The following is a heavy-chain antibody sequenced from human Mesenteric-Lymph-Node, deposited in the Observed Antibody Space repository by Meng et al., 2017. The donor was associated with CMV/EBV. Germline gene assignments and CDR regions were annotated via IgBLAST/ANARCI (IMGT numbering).Heavy chain of an antibody. V-gene: IGHV3-48*04. CDR2: ISSGSGTI. Sequence: GESLKISCAASGFTFSSYSMNWVRQAPGKGLEWVSYISSGSGTIYYADSVKGRFTMSRDNAKNSLYLQMNSLRAEDTAVYYCARAYNWNDFDYWGQGTLVTVSS. CDR3: ARAYNWNDFDY. J-gene: IGHJ4*02. CDR1: GFTFSSYS. D-gene: IGHD1-20*01.